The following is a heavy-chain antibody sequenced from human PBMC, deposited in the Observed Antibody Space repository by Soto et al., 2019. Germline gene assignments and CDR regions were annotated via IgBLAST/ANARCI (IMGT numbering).Heavy chain of an antibody. V-gene: IGHV4-59*01. J-gene: IGHJ6*02. CDR3: ARGGGSYFFDYYYYGMDV. CDR1: GGSISSYY. D-gene: IGHD1-26*01. Sequence: SETLSLTCTVSGGSISSYYWSWIRQPPGKGLEWIGYIYYSGSTNYNPSLKSRVTISVDTSKNQLSLKLSSVTAADTAVYYCARGGGSYFFDYYYYGMDVWGQGTTVTVSS. CDR2: IYYSGST.